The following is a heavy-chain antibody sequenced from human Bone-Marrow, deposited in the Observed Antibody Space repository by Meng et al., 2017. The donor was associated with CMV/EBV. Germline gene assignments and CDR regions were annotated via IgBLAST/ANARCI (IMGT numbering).Heavy chain of an antibody. CDR3: AKDSGGAYYNYWSGFGRLDV. J-gene: IGHJ6*02. CDR2: ISYDGGYS. D-gene: IGHD3-3*01. V-gene: IGHV3-30*18. CDR1: TFA. Sequence: TFAIPWVRQPPGKGLEWVAVISYDGGYSFYADSVKGRFTISRDNSKNTLYLEMYSLRVDDTAVYYCAKDSGGAYYNYWSGFGRLDVWGQGTMVTVSS.